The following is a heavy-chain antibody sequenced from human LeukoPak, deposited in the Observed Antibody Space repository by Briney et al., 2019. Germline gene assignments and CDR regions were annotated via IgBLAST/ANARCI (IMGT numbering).Heavy chain of an antibody. D-gene: IGHD5-18*01. J-gene: IGHJ4*02. CDR2: IYTSGST. Sequence: SETLSLTCTGSGVSISSYYWSWIRQPAGKGLEWIGRIYTSGSTNYNPSLKSRVTMSIDTSKNQFSLKLSSVTAADTAVYYCARGRRGGYSYGYNFYYWGQGTLVTASS. CDR3: ARGRRGGYSYGYNFYY. V-gene: IGHV4-4*07. CDR1: GVSISSYY.